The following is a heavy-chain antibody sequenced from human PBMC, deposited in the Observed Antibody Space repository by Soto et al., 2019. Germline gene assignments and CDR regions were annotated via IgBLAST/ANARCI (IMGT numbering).Heavy chain of an antibody. Sequence: QVQLVQSGAEVKKPGASVKVSCKASGYTFTSYAMHWVRQAPGQRLEWMGWINAGNGNTKYSRKFQGRVTITRDTSASTAYMELSSLRSEDTAVYYCARSVVVPTAPDYWGQGTLVTVSS. CDR1: GYTFTSYA. V-gene: IGHV1-3*01. J-gene: IGHJ4*02. D-gene: IGHD2-2*01. CDR3: ARSVVVPTAPDY. CDR2: INAGNGNT.